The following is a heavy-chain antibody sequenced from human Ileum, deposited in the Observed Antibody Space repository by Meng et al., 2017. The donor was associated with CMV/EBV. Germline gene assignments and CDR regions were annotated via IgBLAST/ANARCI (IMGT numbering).Heavy chain of an antibody. Sequence: SFSSSSSCWSWIRRHPGKGLEWIGFIYYSGSAYYNPSLKSRVSISVDTSKKQFSLKLSSVTAADTAVYYCARGVVVPAVDPYYFDYWGQGTLVTVSS. J-gene: IGHJ4*02. V-gene: IGHV4-31*02. CDR1: SFSSSSSC. CDR2: IYYSGSA. CDR3: ARGVVVPAVDPYYFDY. D-gene: IGHD2-2*01.